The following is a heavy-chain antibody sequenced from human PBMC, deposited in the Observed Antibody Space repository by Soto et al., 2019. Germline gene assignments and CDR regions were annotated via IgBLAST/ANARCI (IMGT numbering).Heavy chain of an antibody. Sequence: SESLSLTCTVSGGSISSSSYYWGWIRQPPGKGLEWIGSIYYSGSTYYNPSLKSRVTISVDTSKNQFSLKLSSVTAADTAVYYCARHLWRYGSGSYIWFDPWGQGTLGTVSS. CDR1: GGSISSSSYY. V-gene: IGHV4-39*01. CDR3: ARHLWRYGSGSYIWFDP. J-gene: IGHJ5*02. CDR2: IYYSGST. D-gene: IGHD3-10*01.